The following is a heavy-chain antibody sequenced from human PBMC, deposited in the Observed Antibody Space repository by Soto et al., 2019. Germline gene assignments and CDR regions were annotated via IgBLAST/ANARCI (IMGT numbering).Heavy chain of an antibody. J-gene: IGHJ5*02. V-gene: IGHV1-24*01. D-gene: IGHD3-10*01. CDR2: FDPEDGET. CDR1: GYTLTELS. CDR3: VLKGYGSGSYYGPWFDP. Sequence: ASVKVSCKVSGYTLTELSMHWVRQAPGKGLEWMGGFDPEDGETIYAQKFQGRVTMTEDTSTDTAYMELSSLRSEDTAVYYCVLKGYGSGSYYGPWFDPWGQGTLVTVSS.